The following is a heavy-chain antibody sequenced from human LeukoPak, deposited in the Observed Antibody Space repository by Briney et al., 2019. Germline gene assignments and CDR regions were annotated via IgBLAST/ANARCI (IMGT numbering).Heavy chain of an antibody. CDR1: GFTFSSYG. D-gene: IGHD3-10*01. Sequence: PGGSLRLSCAASGFTFSSYGMNWVRQAPGKGLEWVSAISGSGGSTYYADSVKGRFTISRDNSKNTLYLQMNSLRAEDTAVYYCASNYYGSVRPSSSFDYWGQGTLVTVSS. V-gene: IGHV3-23*01. CDR2: ISGSGGST. J-gene: IGHJ4*02. CDR3: ASNYYGSVRPSSSFDY.